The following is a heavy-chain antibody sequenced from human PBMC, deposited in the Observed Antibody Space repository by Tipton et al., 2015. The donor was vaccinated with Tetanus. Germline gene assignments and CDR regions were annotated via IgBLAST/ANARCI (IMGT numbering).Heavy chain of an antibody. CDR2: IFPADSDT. CDR1: GHNSRSYW. D-gene: IGHD3-22*01. V-gene: IGHV5-51*01. J-gene: IGHJ2*01. CDR3: ARRRSAVLSGGYHWYLDL. Sequence: QSGPEVKKPGESLKMSCKISGHNSRSYWISWVRQMPGRDLEWMGIIFPADSDTKYSPSFQGQVTVSADKSVMTAYLQWRRLTASDTAIYYCARRRSAVLSGGYHWYLDLWGRGTPVIVSS.